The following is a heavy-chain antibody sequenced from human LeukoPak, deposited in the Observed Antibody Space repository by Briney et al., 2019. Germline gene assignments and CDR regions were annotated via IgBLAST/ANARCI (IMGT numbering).Heavy chain of an antibody. CDR3: AHVKARSGSTFDI. CDR2: ISCRGSSI. Sequence: GGSLRLSCAPSVFTFSIYDMNGVPRAPGGGVVWVSYISCRGSSIYYADSVRALFTLSRDNAKNSLFLQMNSLRAEHTAVYFCAHVKARSGSTFDIWGQGTMVTVPS. CDR1: VFTFSIYD. J-gene: IGHJ3*02. V-gene: IGHV3-48*03. D-gene: IGHD3-10*01.